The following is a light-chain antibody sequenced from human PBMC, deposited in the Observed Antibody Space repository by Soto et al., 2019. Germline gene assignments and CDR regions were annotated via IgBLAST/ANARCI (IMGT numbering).Light chain of an antibody. CDR1: SSNIGSNY. Sequence: QSVLTQPPSASGTPGQRVTISCSGSSSNIGSNYVYWYQQLPGTAPKLLIYRNNQRPSGVSDRFSGSKSGTSASLAISGLRSEDEADYYCAAWDDSLVVFGGGTKLTVL. V-gene: IGLV1-47*01. CDR2: RNN. J-gene: IGLJ2*01. CDR3: AAWDDSLVV.